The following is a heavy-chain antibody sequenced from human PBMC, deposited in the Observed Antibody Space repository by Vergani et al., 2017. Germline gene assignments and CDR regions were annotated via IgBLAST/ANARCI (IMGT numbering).Heavy chain of an antibody. V-gene: IGHV5-10-1*03. Sequence: EVQLVQSGAEVKKPGESLRISCKGSGYSFTSYWISWVRQMPGKGLEWMGRIDPSDSYTNYSPSFQGHVTISADKSISTAYLQWSSLKASDTAMYYCARDTTGYSSGWHRLLGMDVWGQGTTVTVSS. CDR3: ARDTTGYSSGWHRLLGMDV. CDR1: GYSFTSYW. CDR2: IDPSDSYT. J-gene: IGHJ6*02. D-gene: IGHD6-19*01.